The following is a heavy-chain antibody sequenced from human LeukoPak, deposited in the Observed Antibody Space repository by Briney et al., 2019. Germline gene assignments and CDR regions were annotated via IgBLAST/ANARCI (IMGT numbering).Heavy chain of an antibody. CDR2: INPNSGGT. Sequence: GASVTVSCKASGYTFTGYYMHWVRQAPGQGLEWMGWINPNSGGTNYAQKFQGRVTMTRDTSISTAYMELSRLRSDDTAVYYCARDSGSYYGYNWFDPWGQGTLVTVSS. D-gene: IGHD1-26*01. J-gene: IGHJ5*02. CDR3: ARDSGSYYGYNWFDP. CDR1: GYTFTGYY. V-gene: IGHV1-2*02.